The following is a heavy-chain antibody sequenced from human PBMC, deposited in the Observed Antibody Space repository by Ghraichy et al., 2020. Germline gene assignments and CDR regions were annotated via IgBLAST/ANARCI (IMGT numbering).Heavy chain of an antibody. Sequence: GGSLRLSCAASGFTFSNAWMSWVRQAPGKGLEWVGRIKSKTDGGTTDYAAPVKGRFTISRDDSKNTLYLQMNSPKTEDTAVYYCTTRITMIVVVHDAFDIWGQGTMVTVSS. CDR2: IKSKTDGGTT. J-gene: IGHJ3*02. CDR3: TTRITMIVVVHDAFDI. D-gene: IGHD3-22*01. CDR1: GFTFSNAW. V-gene: IGHV3-15*01.